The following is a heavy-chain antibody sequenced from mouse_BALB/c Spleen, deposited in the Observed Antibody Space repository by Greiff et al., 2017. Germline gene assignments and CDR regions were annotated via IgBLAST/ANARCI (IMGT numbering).Heavy chain of an antibody. V-gene: IGHV14-3*02. CDR1: GFNIKDTY. CDR2: IDPANGNT. J-gene: IGHJ2*01. D-gene: IGHD1-2*01. Sequence: VQLQQSGAELVKPGASVKLSCTASGFNIKDTYMHWVKQRPEQGLEWIGRIDPANGNTKYDPKFQGKATITADTSSNTAYLQLSSLTSEDTAVYYCAREALRRYYFDYWGQGTTLTVSS. CDR3: AREALRRYYFDY.